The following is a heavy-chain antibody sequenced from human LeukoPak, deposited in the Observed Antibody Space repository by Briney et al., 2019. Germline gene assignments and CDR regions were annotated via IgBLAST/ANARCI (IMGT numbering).Heavy chain of an antibody. CDR1: GYTFTSYD. V-gene: IGHV1-8*01. CDR3: ARDGGHSYGYGY. J-gene: IGHJ4*02. D-gene: IGHD5-18*01. CDR2: MNPNSGNT. Sequence: ASVKVSCKASGYTFTSYDINWVRQATGQGLEWMGWMNPNSGNTGYAQKFQGRVTMTRNTSISTAYMELSSLRSEDTAVYYCARDGGHSYGYGYWGQGTLVTVSS.